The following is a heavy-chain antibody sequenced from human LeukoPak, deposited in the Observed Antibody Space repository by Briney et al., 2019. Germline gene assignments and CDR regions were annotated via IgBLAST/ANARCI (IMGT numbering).Heavy chain of an antibody. V-gene: IGHV3-7*01. Sequence: GGSLRLSCAASGFTFGSNWMSWVRQLPGKGLEWLADMNPDGSAIVYVDSVKGRFTVSRNNAKNSLYLQMDGLRAEDTAVYYCARDPLNGALDIWGQGTLVTVSS. J-gene: IGHJ3*02. CDR2: MNPDGSAI. CDR1: GFTFGSNW. CDR3: ARDPLNGALDI.